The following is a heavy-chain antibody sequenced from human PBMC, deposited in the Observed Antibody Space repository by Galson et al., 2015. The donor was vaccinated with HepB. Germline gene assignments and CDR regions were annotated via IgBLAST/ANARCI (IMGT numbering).Heavy chain of an antibody. CDR1: GFTFSSYA. CDR3: ARDLYIRAGGGGGSFLGY. V-gene: IGHV3-30*04. CDR2: ISYDGSNK. J-gene: IGHJ4*02. D-gene: IGHD1-26*01. Sequence: SLRLSCAASGFTFSSYAMHWVRQAPGKGLEWVAVISYDGSNKYSADSVKGRFTISRDNPKNTLYLQMNSLRAEDTAVYYCARDLYIRAGGGGGSFLGYWGQGTLVTVSS.